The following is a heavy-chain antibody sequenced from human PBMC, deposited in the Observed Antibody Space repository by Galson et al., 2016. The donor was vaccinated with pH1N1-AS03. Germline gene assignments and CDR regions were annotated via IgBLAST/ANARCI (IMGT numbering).Heavy chain of an antibody. CDR1: GGSITNYY. D-gene: IGHD6-6*01. V-gene: IGHV4-59*01. Sequence: SETLSLTCTVSGGSITNYYWTWIRQPPGKGLEWIEYIYYNGPANYNPSLNSRVTISADTSKRQFFLNLTSVTAADTAVYFCTRGGTYSSSSPAYFGYWGQGTLVTVSS. CDR3: TRGGTYSSSSPAYFGY. J-gene: IGHJ4*02. CDR2: IYYNGPA.